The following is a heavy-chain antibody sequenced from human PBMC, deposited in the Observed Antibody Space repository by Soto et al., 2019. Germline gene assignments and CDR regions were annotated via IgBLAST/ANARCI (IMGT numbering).Heavy chain of an antibody. J-gene: IGHJ2*01. Sequence: QVQLVQSGGEVKKPGASVKVSCQASGYTFSDHAISWVRQAPGQGLEWMGWISASTRNTDQAQNFQGRVIMTLDTSTNTAYMELRSLRSDDTAVYYCVRCYCSVGSCYACWHFDLWGRGTLVTVSS. CDR3: VRCYCSVGSCYACWHFDL. D-gene: IGHD2-15*01. V-gene: IGHV1-18*01. CDR2: ISASTRNT. CDR1: GYTFSDHA.